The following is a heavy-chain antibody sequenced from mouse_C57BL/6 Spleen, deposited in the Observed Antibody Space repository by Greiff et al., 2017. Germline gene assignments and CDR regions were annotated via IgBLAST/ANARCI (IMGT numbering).Heavy chain of an antibody. CDR3: ARSGTGFDY. V-gene: IGHV1-72*01. Sequence: QVHVKQPGAELVKPGASVKLSCKASGYTFTSYWMHWVKQRPGRGLEWIGRIEPNSGGTKYNEKFKSKATLTVDKPSSTAYMQLSSLTSEDSAVYYCARSGTGFDYWGQGTTLTVSS. D-gene: IGHD4-1*01. CDR1: GYTFTSYW. CDR2: IEPNSGGT. J-gene: IGHJ2*01.